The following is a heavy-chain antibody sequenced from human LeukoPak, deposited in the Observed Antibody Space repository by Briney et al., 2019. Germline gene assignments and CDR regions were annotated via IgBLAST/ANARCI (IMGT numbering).Heavy chain of an antibody. CDR1: GFTFSSYW. V-gene: IGHV3-7*01. CDR2: IKQDGSEK. Sequence: GGSLRLSCEASGFTFSSYWMSWVRQAPGKGLEWVANIKQDGSEKYYVDSVKGRFTISRENVKNSLYLQMNSLRAEETAVYYCARYSAAAGTGSWFDPWGQGTLVTVSS. D-gene: IGHD6-13*01. J-gene: IGHJ5*02. CDR3: ARYSAAAGTGSWFDP.